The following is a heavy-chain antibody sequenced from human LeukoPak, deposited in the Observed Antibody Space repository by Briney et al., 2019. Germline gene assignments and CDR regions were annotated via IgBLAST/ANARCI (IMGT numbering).Heavy chain of an antibody. V-gene: IGHV4-30-2*01. CDR1: GGSISSGGYS. Sequence: SQTLSLTCAVSGGSISSGGYSWSWIRQPPGEGLEWIGYIYHSGSTYYNPSLKSRVTISVDRSKNQFSLKLSSVTAADTAVYYCASSSSTTWVSWFDPWGQGTLVTVSS. CDR3: ASSSSTTWVSWFDP. D-gene: IGHD6-6*01. CDR2: IYHSGST. J-gene: IGHJ5*02.